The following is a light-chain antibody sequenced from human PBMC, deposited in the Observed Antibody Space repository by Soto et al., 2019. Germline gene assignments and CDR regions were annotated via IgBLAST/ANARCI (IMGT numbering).Light chain of an antibody. CDR1: QSVSSSY. V-gene: IGKV3-20*01. CDR2: GAS. Sequence: EIVLTQSPGTLSLSPGERATLSCRASQSVSSSYLAWYQQKPGQAPRQLIYGASSRATGIPDRSSGSGSGTDFTVTITRLEPEELAVYYCQHYRTSFGGGTRVEIK. CDR3: QHYRTS. J-gene: IGKJ4*01.